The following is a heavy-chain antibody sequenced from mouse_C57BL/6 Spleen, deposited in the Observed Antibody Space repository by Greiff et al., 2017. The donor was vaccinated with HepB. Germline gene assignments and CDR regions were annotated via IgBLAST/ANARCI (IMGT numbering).Heavy chain of an antibody. J-gene: IGHJ4*01. V-gene: IGHV5-16*01. Sequence: EVMLVESEGGLVQPGSSMKLSCTASGFTFSDYYMAWVRQVPEKGLEWVANINYDGSSTYYLDSLKSRFIISRDNAKNILYLQMSSLKSEDTATYYCARGNDGYYGYYAMDYWGQGTSVTVSS. CDR2: INYDGSST. CDR3: ARGNDGYYGYYAMDY. D-gene: IGHD2-3*01. CDR1: GFTFSDYY.